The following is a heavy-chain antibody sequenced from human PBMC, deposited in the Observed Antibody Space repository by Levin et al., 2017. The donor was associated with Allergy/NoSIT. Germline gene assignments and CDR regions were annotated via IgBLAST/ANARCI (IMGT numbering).Heavy chain of an antibody. CDR3: ARDLANSYGAFDI. CDR1: GFTFSSYA. J-gene: IGHJ3*02. CDR2: ISSNGGST. V-gene: IGHV3-64*01. D-gene: IGHD5-18*01. Sequence: GESLKISCAASGFTFSSYAMHWVRQAPGKGLEYVSAISSNGGSTYYANSVKGRFTISRDNSKNTLYLQMGSLRAEDMAVYYCARDLANSYGAFDIWGQGTMVTVSS.